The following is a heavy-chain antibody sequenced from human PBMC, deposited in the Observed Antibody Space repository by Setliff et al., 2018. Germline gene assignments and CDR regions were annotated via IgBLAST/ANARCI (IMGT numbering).Heavy chain of an antibody. D-gene: IGHD3-3*01. V-gene: IGHV4-4*07. J-gene: IGHJ6*03. CDR2: INTSGST. CDR1: GGSISYNY. Sequence: PSETLSLTCTVSGGSISYNYWSWIRQPAGKGLQWIGRINTSGSTKYNPSLKSRVTMSVDTSKNQFSLSLTSVTAEDTAVYYCARMSGFQYIDVWDKGTTVTVSS. CDR3: ARMSGFQYIDV.